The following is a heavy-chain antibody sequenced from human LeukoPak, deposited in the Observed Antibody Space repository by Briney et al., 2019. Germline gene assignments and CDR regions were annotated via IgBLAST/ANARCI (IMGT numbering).Heavy chain of an antibody. CDR2: ISSSSSTI. V-gene: IGHV3-48*01. CDR1: GFTFSSYS. D-gene: IGHD5-24*01. Sequence: PGGSLRLSCAASGFTFSSYSMNWVRQARGKGLEWVSYISSSSSTIYYADSVKGRFTISRDNAKNSLYLQMNSLRAEDTAVYYCARGDGLLYYYYYMDVWGKGTTVTVSS. CDR3: ARGDGLLYYYYYMDV. J-gene: IGHJ6*03.